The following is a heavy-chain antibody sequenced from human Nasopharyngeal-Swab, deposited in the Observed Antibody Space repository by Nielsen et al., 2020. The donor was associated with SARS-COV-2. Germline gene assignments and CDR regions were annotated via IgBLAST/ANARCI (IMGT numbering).Heavy chain of an antibody. CDR3: ATLSSSWYEYYFDY. V-gene: IGHV4-39*01. J-gene: IGHJ4*02. CDR2: IYYGGST. D-gene: IGHD6-13*01. CDR1: GGSISSSTYY. Sequence: SNTLSLTCTVSGGSISSSTYYWAWIRQPPGKGLEWIGSIYYGGSTYYNPSLKSPVTISVATSKNQFSLKLSSVTAADTSVYYCATLSSSWYEYYFDYWGQGTLVTVSS.